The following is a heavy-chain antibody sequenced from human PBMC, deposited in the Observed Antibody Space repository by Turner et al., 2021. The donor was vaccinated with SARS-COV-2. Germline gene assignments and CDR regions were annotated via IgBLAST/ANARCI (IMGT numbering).Heavy chain of an antibody. CDR3: ARDLYYYGMDV. J-gene: IGHJ6*02. CDR1: GLTVSSNY. CDR2: VYSGGST. V-gene: IGHV3-53*01. Sequence: EVQLVESGGGLIQPGGSLRLSCAASGLTVSSNYMSWVRQAPGKGLEWVSVVYSGGSTYYADSVKGRFTISRDNSKNTLYLQMNSLRAEDTAVYYCARDLYYYGMDVWGQGTTVTVSS.